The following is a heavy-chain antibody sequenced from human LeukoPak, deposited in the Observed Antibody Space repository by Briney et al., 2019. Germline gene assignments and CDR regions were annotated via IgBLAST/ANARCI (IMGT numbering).Heavy chain of an antibody. CDR2: ISWNSGSI. V-gene: IGHV3-9*01. CDR1: GFTFDDYA. Sequence: GGSLRLSCAASGFTFDDYAMHWVRQAPGKGLEWVSGISWNSGSIGYADSVKGRFTISRDNAKNSLYLQMNSLRAEDTALYYCAKGHWLVSYYFDYWGQGTLVTVSS. CDR3: AKGHWLVSYYFDY. J-gene: IGHJ4*02. D-gene: IGHD6-19*01.